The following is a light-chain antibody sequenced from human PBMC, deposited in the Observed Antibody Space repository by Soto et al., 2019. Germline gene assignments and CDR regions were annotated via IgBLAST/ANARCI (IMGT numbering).Light chain of an antibody. V-gene: IGLV1-47*01. J-gene: IGLJ2*01. CDR2: RYN. Sequence: QPVLTQPPSASGTPGQRVTISCSGSSSNIGSNYVYWYQQLPGTAPKLLIYRYNQRPSGVPDRFSGSKSGTSASLAISGLRSGDEAGYYCALWGYSPGGLFGGGTKVTGL. CDR3: ALWGYSPGGL. CDR1: SSNIGSNY.